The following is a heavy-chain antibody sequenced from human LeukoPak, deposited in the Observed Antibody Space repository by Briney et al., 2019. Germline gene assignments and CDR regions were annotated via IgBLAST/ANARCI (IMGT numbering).Heavy chain of an antibody. Sequence: ASVKVSCKASGYTFTSYDINWVRQATGQGLEWMGWMNPNSGNTGYAQKLQGRVTMTTDTSTSTAYMGLRSLRSDDTAVYYCARDGRSGTPMTWFDPWGQGTLVTVSS. CDR2: MNPNSGNT. V-gene: IGHV1-8*02. D-gene: IGHD1/OR15-1a*01. CDR1: GYTFTSYD. J-gene: IGHJ5*02. CDR3: ARDGRSGTPMTWFDP.